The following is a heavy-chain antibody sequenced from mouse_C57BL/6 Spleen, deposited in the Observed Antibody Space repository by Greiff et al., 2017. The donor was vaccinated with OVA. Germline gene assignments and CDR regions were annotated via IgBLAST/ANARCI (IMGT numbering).Heavy chain of an antibody. CDR2: IYPGSGNT. J-gene: IGHJ4*01. CDR3: ARNYYSNYYYAMDY. Sequence: VKLVESGAELVRPGASVKLSCKASGYTFTDYYINWVKQRPGQGLEWIARIYPGSGNTYYNEKFKGKATLTAEKSSSTAYMQLSSLTSEDSAVYFCARNYYSNYYYAMDYWGQGTSVTVSS. V-gene: IGHV1-76*01. CDR1: GYTFTDYY. D-gene: IGHD2-5*01.